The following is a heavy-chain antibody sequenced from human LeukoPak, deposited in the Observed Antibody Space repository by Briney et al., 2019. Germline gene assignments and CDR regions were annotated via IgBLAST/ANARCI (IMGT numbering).Heavy chain of an antibody. J-gene: IGHJ4*02. CDR1: GFTFHDYA. V-gene: IGHV3-9*03. CDR2: ISWNGATI. Sequence: GRSLRLSCAASGFTFHDYAMHWVRQAPGKGLEWVSGISWNGATIDYADSVKGRFTISRDNAKNSLYLQMNSLRSEDMALYYCAKGPTYSSSSLFDYWGQGTLVAVSS. CDR3: AKGPTYSSSSLFDY. D-gene: IGHD6-6*01.